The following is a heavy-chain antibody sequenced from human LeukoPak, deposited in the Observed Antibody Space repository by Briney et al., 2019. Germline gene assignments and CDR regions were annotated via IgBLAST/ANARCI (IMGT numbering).Heavy chain of an antibody. Sequence: GGSLRLSCAASGFTFSSYAMHWVRQAPGKGLEWVAVISYDGSNKYHADSVKGRFTISRDNSKNTLYLQMNSLRAEDTAVYYCARDKGYQLLPGLDYWGQGTLVTVSS. CDR1: GFTFSSYA. CDR3: ARDKGYQLLPGLDY. CDR2: ISYDGSNK. D-gene: IGHD2-2*01. V-gene: IGHV3-30-3*01. J-gene: IGHJ4*02.